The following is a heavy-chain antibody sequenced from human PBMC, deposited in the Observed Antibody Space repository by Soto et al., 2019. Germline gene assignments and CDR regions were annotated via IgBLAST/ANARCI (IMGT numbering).Heavy chain of an antibody. Sequence: GGSLRLSCAAPGFTFSTYHMNWVRLAPGKGLEWVSYIHSGGSRIYHADSVKGRFTISRDNAKNSLYLQMNSLRAEDTAVYYCARDGSTVTTNYHYAMDVWGQGTTVTVSS. CDR2: IHSGGSRI. CDR3: ARDGSTVTTNYHYAMDV. V-gene: IGHV3-48*03. CDR1: GFTFSTYH. D-gene: IGHD4-17*01. J-gene: IGHJ6*02.